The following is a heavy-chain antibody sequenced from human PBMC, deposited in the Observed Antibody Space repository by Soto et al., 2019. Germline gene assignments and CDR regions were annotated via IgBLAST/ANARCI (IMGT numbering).Heavy chain of an antibody. CDR3: ARDKS. J-gene: IGHJ5*02. Sequence: GGSLRLSCAASGFTVTNNYMGWVRQAPGKGLEWVSLIYSGDSTYYTDSVKGRFTISRDNSRNTLYLQMSSLRAEDTAVYYCARDKSWGPGTLVTVSS. CDR2: IYSGDST. CDR1: GFTVTNNY. V-gene: IGHV3-53*01.